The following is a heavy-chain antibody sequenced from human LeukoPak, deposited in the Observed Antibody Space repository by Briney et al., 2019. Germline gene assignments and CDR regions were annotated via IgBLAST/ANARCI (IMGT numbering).Heavy chain of an antibody. D-gene: IGHD4-23*01. J-gene: IGHJ5*02. V-gene: IGHV3-33*01. CDR1: GLTFSSYG. CDR2: ICFDGTKK. CDR3: ARDMGGGGWYDL. Sequence: PGGSLRLSCAASGLTFSSYGMHWVRQAPGKGLEWVAIICFDGTKKNYADSVKGRFTISRDNSKNTPNLQMNGLRADDAAVYYCARDMGGGGWYDLWGQGTLVTVSS.